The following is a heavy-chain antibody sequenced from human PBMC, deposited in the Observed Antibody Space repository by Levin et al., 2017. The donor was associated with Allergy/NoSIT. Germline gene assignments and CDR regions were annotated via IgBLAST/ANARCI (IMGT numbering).Heavy chain of an antibody. CDR2: ISYDGSNK. D-gene: IGHD3-10*01. J-gene: IGHJ5*02. Sequence: GESLKISCAASGFTFSSYGMHWVRQAPGKGLEWVAVISYDGSNKYYADSVKGRFTISRDNSKNTLYLQMNSLRAEDTAVYYCAKDRPHYGSGSYYNNWFDPWGQGTLVTVSS. CDR1: GFTFSSYG. V-gene: IGHV3-30*18. CDR3: AKDRPHYGSGSYYNNWFDP.